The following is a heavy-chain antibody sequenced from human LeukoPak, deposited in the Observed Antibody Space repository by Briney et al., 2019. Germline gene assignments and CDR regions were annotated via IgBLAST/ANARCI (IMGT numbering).Heavy chain of an antibody. V-gene: IGHV1-2*02. J-gene: IGHJ6*03. CDR3: ARGRHDYYYMDV. CDR1: GYTFTGYY. CDR2: INPNSGGT. Sequence: ASVKVSCKASGYTFTGYYMHWVRQAPGQGLEWMGWINPNSGGTNYAQKFQGRVTMTRDMSTSTVYMELSSLRSEDTAVYYCARGRHDYYYMDVWGKGTTVTVSS.